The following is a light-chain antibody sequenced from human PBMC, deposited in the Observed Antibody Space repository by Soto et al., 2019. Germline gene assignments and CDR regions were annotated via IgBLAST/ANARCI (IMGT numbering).Light chain of an antibody. J-gene: IGKJ3*01. CDR1: QDIRTS. V-gene: IGKV1-33*01. CDR3: QQYDNLPPFT. CDR2: GAS. Sequence: DIQMTQSPSSLSASVGARVSITCQASQDIRTSLSWFQQKPGRAPKLLIYGASNLETGVPSRFRGSGSGRDFTFTISSLQPEDIATYYCQQYDNLPPFTFGPGTTVEIK.